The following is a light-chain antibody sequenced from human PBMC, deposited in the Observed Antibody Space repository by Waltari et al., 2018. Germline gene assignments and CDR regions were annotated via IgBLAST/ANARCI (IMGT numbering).Light chain of an antibody. CDR2: RDN. CDR1: TSNIGSNT. J-gene: IGLJ3*02. CDR3: ASWDDRLNSLV. V-gene: IGLV1-44*01. Sequence: QSVLTQPPSASGTPGQRVIISCSGITSNIGSNTVNWYHQLPGTAPTLLIVRDNQRPAGCPDRFSGSKSGTSASLAISGRQSEDEADYYCASWDDRLNSLVFGGGTELTVL.